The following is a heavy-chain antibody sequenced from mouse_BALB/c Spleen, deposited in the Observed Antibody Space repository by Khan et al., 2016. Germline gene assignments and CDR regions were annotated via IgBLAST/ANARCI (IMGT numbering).Heavy chain of an antibody. CDR3: ARSGGNYPYYFDY. Sequence: QVQLQQPGAELAKPGASVKMSCKASGYTFTSYWMHWVKQRPGQGLEWIGYINPSTGYTEYNQKFKDKATLTADKSSSIAYMQLSSLTSEDSAVYYCARSGGNYPYYFDYWGQGTTLTVSS. CDR1: GYTFTSYW. J-gene: IGHJ2*01. D-gene: IGHD2-1*01. CDR2: INPSTGYT. V-gene: IGHV1-7*01.